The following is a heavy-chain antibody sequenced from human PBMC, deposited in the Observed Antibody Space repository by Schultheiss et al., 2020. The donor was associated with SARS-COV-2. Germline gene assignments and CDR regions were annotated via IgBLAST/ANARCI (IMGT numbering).Heavy chain of an antibody. CDR2: ITSTSSTI. Sequence: GGSLRLSCAASGFIFSSYSMNWVRQAPGKGLEWVSFITSTSSTIYYADSVKGRFTISRDNAKTSLYLQMNSLRAEDTAVYYCARGINHAFDIWGQGTLVTVSS. V-gene: IGHV3-48*01. CDR1: GFIFSSYS. J-gene: IGHJ3*02. D-gene: IGHD1-14*01. CDR3: ARGINHAFDI.